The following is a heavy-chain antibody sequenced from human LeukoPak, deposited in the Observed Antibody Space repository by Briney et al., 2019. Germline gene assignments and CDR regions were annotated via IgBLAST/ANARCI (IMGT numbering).Heavy chain of an antibody. J-gene: IGHJ4*02. V-gene: IGHV1-18*01. CDR1: GGTFSSYA. CDR2: ITNDNGNT. Sequence: ASVKVPCKASGGTFSSYAISWVRQAPGQGLEWMGWITNDNGNTNYGSNFQGRGTMTTDTSTSTAYMELRNLRSDDTAVYYCARQADDYYDSSGYFDYWGQGTLVTVSS. D-gene: IGHD3-22*01. CDR3: ARQADDYYDSSGYFDY.